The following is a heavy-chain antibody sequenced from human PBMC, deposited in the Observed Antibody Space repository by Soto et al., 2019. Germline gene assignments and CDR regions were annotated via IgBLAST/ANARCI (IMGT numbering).Heavy chain of an antibody. Sequence: QVQLQQWGAGLLKPSETLSLTCAVYGGSVSSGSYYWSWIRQPPGKGLEWIGGMSHSGGTHFNPSLESRVTISVDTPKNQFSLKMSFVTAADTALYYCARVERGTATTVVDAFDIWGPGTMVTVSS. CDR3: ARVERGTATTVVDAFDI. D-gene: IGHD1-1*01. CDR1: GGSVSSGSYY. CDR2: MSHSGGT. J-gene: IGHJ3*02. V-gene: IGHV4-34*01.